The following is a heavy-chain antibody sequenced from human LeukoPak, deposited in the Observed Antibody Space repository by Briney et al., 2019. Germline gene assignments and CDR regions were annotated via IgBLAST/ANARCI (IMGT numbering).Heavy chain of an antibody. D-gene: IGHD3-10*02. V-gene: IGHV3-48*03. Sequence: GSLRLSCAASGITFSSYWMSWVRQAPGKGLEWVSYISSSGSTIYYADSVKGRFTISRDNAKNSLYLQMNSLRAEDTAVYYCAELGITMIGGVWGKGTTVTISS. J-gene: IGHJ6*04. CDR3: AELGITMIGGV. CDR1: GITFSSYW. CDR2: ISSSGSTI.